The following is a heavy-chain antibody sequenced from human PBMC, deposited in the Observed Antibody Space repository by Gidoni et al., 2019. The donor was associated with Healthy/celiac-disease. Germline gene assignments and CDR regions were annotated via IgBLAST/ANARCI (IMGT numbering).Heavy chain of an antibody. CDR1: GFTFSSYS. J-gene: IGHJ4*02. CDR3: ARESGYDYVWGSYLDY. V-gene: IGHV3-48*02. Sequence: EVQLVESGGGLVQPGGSLRLSCAASGFTFSSYSRNGVRQAPGKGLEWVSYISSSSSTIYYADSVKGRFTISRDNAKNSLYLQMNSLRDEDTAVYYCARESGYDYVWGSYLDYWGQGTLVTVSS. CDR2: ISSSSSTI. D-gene: IGHD3-16*02.